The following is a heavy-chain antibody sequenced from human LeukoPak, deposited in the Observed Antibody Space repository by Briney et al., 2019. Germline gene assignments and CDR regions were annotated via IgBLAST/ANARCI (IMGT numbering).Heavy chain of an antibody. Sequence: GVSVKVSCKASGYTFTSYGISWVRQAPGQGLEWMGWISAYNGNTNYAQKLQGRVTMTTDTSTSTAYMELRSLRSDDTAVYYCARAGSPYDFWSGYYDYWGQGTLVTVSS. CDR1: GYTFTSYG. J-gene: IGHJ4*02. CDR2: ISAYNGNT. V-gene: IGHV1-18*01. CDR3: ARAGSPYDFWSGYYDY. D-gene: IGHD3-3*01.